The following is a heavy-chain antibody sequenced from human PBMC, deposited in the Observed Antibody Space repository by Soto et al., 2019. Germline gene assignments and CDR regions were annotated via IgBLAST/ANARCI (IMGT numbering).Heavy chain of an antibody. Sequence: PGESLKVSCKGSGYSFTTYSITWVRQMPGKGLEWMGRIDPSASYTKYSPSFQGHVTISADRSISTAYLQWSSLKASDTAMYYCARQEPHYYYYYGMDVWGQGTTVTVSS. CDR3: ARQEPHYYYYYGMDV. D-gene: IGHD1-1*01. CDR1: GYSFTTYS. V-gene: IGHV5-10-1*01. J-gene: IGHJ6*02. CDR2: IDPSASYT.